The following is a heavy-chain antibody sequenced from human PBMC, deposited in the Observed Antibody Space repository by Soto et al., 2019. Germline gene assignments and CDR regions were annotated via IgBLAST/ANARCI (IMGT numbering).Heavy chain of an antibody. CDR2: INPNSGGT. Sequence: ASVKVSCKASGYTFTGYYMHWVRRAPGQGLEWMGWINPNSGGTNYAQKFQGWVTMTRDTSISTAYMELSRLRSDDTAVYYCARDTYYYGSGSYYTPYYYYGMDVWGQGTTVTVSS. V-gene: IGHV1-2*04. CDR3: ARDTYYYGSGSYYTPYYYYGMDV. J-gene: IGHJ6*02. CDR1: GYTFTGYY. D-gene: IGHD3-10*01.